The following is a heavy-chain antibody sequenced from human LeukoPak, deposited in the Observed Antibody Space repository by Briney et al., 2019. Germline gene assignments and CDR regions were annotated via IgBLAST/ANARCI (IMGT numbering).Heavy chain of an antibody. J-gene: IGHJ6*03. CDR1: GGSISSYY. D-gene: IGHD3-22*01. V-gene: IGHV4-59*08. CDR3: ARQDYYDSSGYYYMDV. CDR2: VSYSGST. Sequence: SETLSLTCSVSGGSISSYYWNWIRQPPGKGLEWIGSVSYSGSTNYNPSLESRVTISVDTSKNQFSLKLSSVTAADTAVYYCARQDYYDSSGYYYMDVWGKGTTVTISS.